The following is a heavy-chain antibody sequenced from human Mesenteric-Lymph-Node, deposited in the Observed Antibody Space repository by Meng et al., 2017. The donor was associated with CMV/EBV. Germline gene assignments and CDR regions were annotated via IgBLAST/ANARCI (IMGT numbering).Heavy chain of an antibody. CDR1: GGSVSSGAYY. CDR3: ARGGVVTPFDY. J-gene: IGHJ4*02. Sequence: SETLSLTCTVSGGSVSSGAYYWSWFRQSPGKGLEWIGYIYYSGTTFYNPSLKSRVSFSMDTSKNHLSLRLTSVTAADTAVYYCARGGVVTPFDYWGQGTQVTVSS. CDR2: IYYSGTT. V-gene: IGHV4-31*03. D-gene: IGHD3-3*01.